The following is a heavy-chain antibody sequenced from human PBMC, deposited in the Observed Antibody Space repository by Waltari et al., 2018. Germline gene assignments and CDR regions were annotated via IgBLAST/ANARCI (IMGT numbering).Heavy chain of an antibody. Sequence: QLQLQESGPGLVKPSETLSLTCSVSGGSISSTSYYWGWIRQPPGKGLEWIGSIYYTGSAYSNPAIKSRVTISVDTSKNQFSLKVSSVTAADTAVYYCARPIAVAGTGDFWGQGTLVTVSS. CDR3: ARPIAVAGTGDF. J-gene: IGHJ4*02. CDR2: IYYTGSA. CDR1: GGSISSTSYY. D-gene: IGHD6-19*01. V-gene: IGHV4-39*01.